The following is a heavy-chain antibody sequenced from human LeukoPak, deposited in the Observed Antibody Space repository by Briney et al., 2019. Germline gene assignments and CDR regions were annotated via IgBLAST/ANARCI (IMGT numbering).Heavy chain of an antibody. CDR2: ISGSGGST. CDR3: AKCAPTIFGLVIIEEGYYYYGTDV. J-gene: IGHJ6*02. V-gene: IGHV3-23*01. CDR1: GFTFSSYA. D-gene: IGHD3-3*01. Sequence: GGSLRLSCAASGFTFSSYAMSWVRQAPGKGLEWVSAISGSGGSTYYADSVKGRFTISRDNSKNTLYLQMNSLRAEDTAVYYCAKCAPTIFGLVIIEEGYYYYGTDVWGQGTTVTVSS.